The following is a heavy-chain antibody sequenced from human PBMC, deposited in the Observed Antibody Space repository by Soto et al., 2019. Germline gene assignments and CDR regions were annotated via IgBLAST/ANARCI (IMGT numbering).Heavy chain of an antibody. CDR2: ISAYNGDT. J-gene: IGHJ4*02. CDR1: GYTFTNYG. CDR3: ARVPSYLPEDS. V-gene: IGHV1-18*01. Sequence: QVQLVQSGAEVKKPGASVRVSCKASGYTFTNYGISWVRQAPGQGLEWIGWISAYNGDTIYAQTLQGRVTMTTDTSTSTAYMELRSLRSYDTAMYFCARVPSYLPEDSWGQGTLVTVSS.